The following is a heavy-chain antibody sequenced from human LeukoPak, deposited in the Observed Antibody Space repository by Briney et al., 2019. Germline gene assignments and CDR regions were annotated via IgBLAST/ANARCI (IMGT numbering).Heavy chain of an antibody. J-gene: IGHJ4*02. D-gene: IGHD2-15*01. CDR3: ARDGHLGYCSGGSCYWGYFDY. Sequence: GRSLRLSCAASGFTFSSYAMHWVRQAPGKGLEWVAVISYDGSNKYYADSVKGRFTISRDNSKNTLYLQMNSLRAEDTAVYYCARDGHLGYCSGGSCYWGYFDYWGQETLVTVSS. CDR2: ISYDGSNK. CDR1: GFTFSSYA. V-gene: IGHV3-30-3*01.